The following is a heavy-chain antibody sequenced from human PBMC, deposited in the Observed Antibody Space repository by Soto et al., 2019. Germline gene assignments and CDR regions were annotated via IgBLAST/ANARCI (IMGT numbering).Heavy chain of an antibody. CDR3: ARAHGYGDYPHYYYYYGMDV. Sequence: ASVKVSCKASGYTFTSYDINWVRQATGQGLEWMGWMNPNSGNTGYAQKFQGRVTMTRNTSISTAYMELSSLRSEDTAVYYCARAHGYGDYPHYYYYYGMDVWGQGTTATVSS. J-gene: IGHJ6*02. CDR1: GYTFTSYD. V-gene: IGHV1-8*01. D-gene: IGHD4-17*01. CDR2: MNPNSGNT.